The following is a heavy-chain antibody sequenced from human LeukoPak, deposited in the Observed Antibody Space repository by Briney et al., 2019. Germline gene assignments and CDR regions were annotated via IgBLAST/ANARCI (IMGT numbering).Heavy chain of an antibody. V-gene: IGHV4-34*01. CDR1: GGSFSGYY. CDR3: ASLRGRPWDY. J-gene: IGHJ4*02. CDR2: INHSGST. Sequence: SETLSLTCAVYGGSFSGYYWSWIRQPPGKGLEWIGEINHSGSTNYNPSHKSRVTISVDTSKNQFSLKLSSVTAADTAVYYCASLRGRPWDYWGQGTLVTVSS. D-gene: IGHD1-26*01.